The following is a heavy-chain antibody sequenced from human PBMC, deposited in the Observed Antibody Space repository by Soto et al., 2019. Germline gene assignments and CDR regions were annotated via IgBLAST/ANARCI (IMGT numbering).Heavy chain of an antibody. J-gene: IGHJ5*02. V-gene: IGHV3-73*01. Sequence: PGGSLRLSCAVSGFTFSGSAMHWVRQASGKGLEWVGRIKTKANNYATAYAASVKGRFTISRDDSKNTAYLQMNSLKTDDTAVYYCTRLYNNFKFDPWGQGTLVTVSS. CDR1: GFTFSGSA. D-gene: IGHD3-10*01. CDR3: TRLYNNFKFDP. CDR2: IKTKANNYAT.